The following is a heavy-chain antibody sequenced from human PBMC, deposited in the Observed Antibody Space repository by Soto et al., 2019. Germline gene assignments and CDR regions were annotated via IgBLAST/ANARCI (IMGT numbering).Heavy chain of an antibody. D-gene: IGHD3-9*01. CDR3: EKEHLFRLRYFDWSLYTAFHY. J-gene: IGHJ4*02. CDR2: MSYAGSNK. V-gene: IGHV3-30*18. CDR1: GSTFSSYG. Sequence: QVQLVESGGGVVQPGRSLRLSCAASGSTFSSYGMHWVRQAPGKGLEWVAVMSYAGSNKYYADSVKGRFTISRDSSKNTMYLPLNSVTAEDTAIYYCEKEHLFRLRYFDWSLYTAFHYWGPGTLVIVSS.